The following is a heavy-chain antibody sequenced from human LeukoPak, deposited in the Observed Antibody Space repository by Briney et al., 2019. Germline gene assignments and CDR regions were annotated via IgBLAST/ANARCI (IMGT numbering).Heavy chain of an antibody. V-gene: IGHV4-59*01. CDR3: ARDKRRYSSSWRRFDP. CDR1: GGSISSYY. J-gene: IGHJ5*02. Sequence: KPSETLSLTCTVSGGSISSYYWSWIRQPPRRGLEWIGYIYYSGSTNYNPSLKSRVTISVDTPKNQFSLKLSSVTAADTAVYYCARDKRRYSSSWRRFDPWGQGTLVTVSS. D-gene: IGHD6-13*01. CDR2: IYYSGST.